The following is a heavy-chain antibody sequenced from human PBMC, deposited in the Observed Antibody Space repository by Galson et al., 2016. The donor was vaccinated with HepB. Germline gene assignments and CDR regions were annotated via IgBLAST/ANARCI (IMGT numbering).Heavy chain of an antibody. CDR1: GFTFSSYD. D-gene: IGHD6-19*01. CDR2: IGTAGDT. J-gene: IGHJ4*02. CDR3: AKGGDSSGYLDY. Sequence: SLRLSCAASGFTFSSYDMHWVRQATGKGLEWVSAIGTAGDTYYPGSVKGRFTISRDNSKNTLYLQMNSLRAEDTAVYYCAKGGDSSGYLDYWGQGTLVTVSS. V-gene: IGHV3-13*01.